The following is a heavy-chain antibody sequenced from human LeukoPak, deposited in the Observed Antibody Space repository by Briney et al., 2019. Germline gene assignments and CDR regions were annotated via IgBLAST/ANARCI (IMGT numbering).Heavy chain of an antibody. V-gene: IGHV3-66*04. Sequence: PGGSLRLSCAASGFTVSSNYMSWVRQAPGKGLEWVSVIYSGGSTYYADSVKGRFTISRDNSKNTLYLQMNSLRAEDTGVYYCARHFGVVTKGVYYYYYGMDVWGQGTTVTVSS. J-gene: IGHJ6*02. CDR1: GFTVSSNY. CDR2: IYSGGST. D-gene: IGHD3-3*01. CDR3: ARHFGVVTKGVYYYYYGMDV.